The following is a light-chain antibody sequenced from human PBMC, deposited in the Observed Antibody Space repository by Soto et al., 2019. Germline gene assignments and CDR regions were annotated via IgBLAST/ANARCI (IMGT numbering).Light chain of an antibody. CDR2: AAS. CDR1: QGISSY. Sequence: AIRMTQSPSSLSASTGDRVTITCRASQGISSYLAWYQQKPGKAPKLLIYAASTLQSGVPSRFSGSGSGTDFTLTISCLQSEDFATYSCQQYYSYPSCTFGQGTKLEIK. J-gene: IGKJ2*02. CDR3: QQYYSYPSCT. V-gene: IGKV1-8*01.